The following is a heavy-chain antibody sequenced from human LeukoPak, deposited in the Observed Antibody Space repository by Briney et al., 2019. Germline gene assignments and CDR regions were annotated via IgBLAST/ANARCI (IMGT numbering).Heavy chain of an antibody. D-gene: IGHD2-2*01. J-gene: IGHJ4*02. V-gene: IGHV4-39*01. CDR2: TYYTGST. CDR1: GDSISSSDYY. CDR3: ARQNKPARPNFDN. Sequence: PSETLSLTCSVSGDSISSSDYYWDWIRQPPGKGLEWIGATYYTGSTYYNPSLKGRVTISGDTSKNQFSLKLSSVTAADTAVYYCARQNKPARPNFDNCGQGTLLTVSS.